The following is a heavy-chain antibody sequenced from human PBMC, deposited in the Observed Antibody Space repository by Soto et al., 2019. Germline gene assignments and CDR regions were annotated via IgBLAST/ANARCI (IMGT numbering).Heavy chain of an antibody. Sequence: QITLKESGPTLVKPTQTLSVTCTFSRFGLNTGGVGVGWIRQPPGKALEWLALIYWDDDKRYSPSLKSRVTITKDTSRNKVVLTMTNMNPEDTATYYCARAQWFGDPFDHWGQGTLVTVSS. D-gene: IGHD3-10*01. CDR1: RFGLNTGGVG. J-gene: IGHJ4*02. V-gene: IGHV2-5*02. CDR2: IYWDDDK. CDR3: ARAQWFGDPFDH.